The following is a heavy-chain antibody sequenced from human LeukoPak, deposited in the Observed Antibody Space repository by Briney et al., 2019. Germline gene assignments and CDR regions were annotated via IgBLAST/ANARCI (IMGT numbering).Heavy chain of an antibody. CDR3: AKGTRIAAAGSFDY. J-gene: IGHJ4*02. CDR1: GFTFDGYA. V-gene: IGHV3-9*01. D-gene: IGHD6-13*01. CDR2: ISWNSGSI. Sequence: GGSLRLSCAASGFTFDGYAMHWVRQAPGKGLEWVSGISWNSGSIGYADSVKGRFTISRDNAKNSLYLQMNSLRAEDTALYYCAKGTRIAAAGSFDYWGQGTLVTVSS.